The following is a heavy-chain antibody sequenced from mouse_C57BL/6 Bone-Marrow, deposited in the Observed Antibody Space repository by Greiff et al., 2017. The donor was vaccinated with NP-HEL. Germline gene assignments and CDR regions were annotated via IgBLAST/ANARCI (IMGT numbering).Heavy chain of an antibody. Sequence: QVQLQQSGPELVKPGASVKISCKASGYAFSSSWMNWVKQRPGKGLEWIGRLYPGDGDTNYNGKFKGKATLTADKSSSTAYMQLSSLTSEDSAVYFCASRFAYWGQGTLVTVSA. CDR3: ASRFAY. CDR2: LYPGDGDT. J-gene: IGHJ3*01. CDR1: GYAFSSSW. V-gene: IGHV1-82*01.